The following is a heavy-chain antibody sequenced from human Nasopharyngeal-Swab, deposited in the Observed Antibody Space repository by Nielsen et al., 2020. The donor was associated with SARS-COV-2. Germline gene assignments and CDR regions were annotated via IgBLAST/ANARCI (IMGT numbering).Heavy chain of an antibody. D-gene: IGHD3-22*01. J-gene: IGHJ6*02. CDR3: AREKGYYDSLFYYGMHV. V-gene: IGHV4-31*03. Sequence: SETLSLTCTVSGGSISSDGYCWSWIRQHPGKGLEWIGYIYYSGSTYYNTSLKSRVTISVDTSKNQFSLNLSSVTAADTAVYYCAREKGYYDSLFYYGMHVWGQGTTVTVSS. CDR1: GGSISSDGYC. CDR2: IYYSGST.